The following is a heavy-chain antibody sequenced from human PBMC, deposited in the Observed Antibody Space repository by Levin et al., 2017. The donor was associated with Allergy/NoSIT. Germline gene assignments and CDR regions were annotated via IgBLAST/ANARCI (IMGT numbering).Heavy chain of an antibody. CDR2: IIPIFGTA. V-gene: IGHV1-69*13. CDR1: GGTFSSYA. J-gene: IGHJ4*02. CDR3: ARSKRDCSSTSCSFFDY. D-gene: IGHD2-2*01. Sequence: ASVKVSCKASGGTFSSYAISWVRQAPGQGLEWMGGIIPIFGTANYAQKFQGRVTITADESTSTAYMELSSLRSEDTAVYYCARSKRDCSSTSCSFFDYWGQGTLVTVSS.